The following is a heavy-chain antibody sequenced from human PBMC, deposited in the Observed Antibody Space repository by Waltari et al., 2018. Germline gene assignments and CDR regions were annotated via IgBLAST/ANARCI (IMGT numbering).Heavy chain of an antibody. V-gene: IGHV3-48*04. D-gene: IGHD1-26*01. Sequence: EVQLVESGGTLVQHGGSLNLSCLASGFTFNGHTMNWVRQAPGKGLEWISYITGSSDSTNYADSVQGRFIVSRDNAQNALYLQMTGLRAEDTAIYYCAADGVGVLPGDAFDIWGQGTMVTVSS. CDR3: AADGVGVLPGDAFDI. CDR1: GFTFNGHT. J-gene: IGHJ3*02. CDR2: ITGSSDST.